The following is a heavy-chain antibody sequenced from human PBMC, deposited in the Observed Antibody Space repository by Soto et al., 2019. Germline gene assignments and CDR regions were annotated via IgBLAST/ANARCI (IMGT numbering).Heavy chain of an antibody. Sequence: KVSCKASGYTFTSYWISWVRQMPGKGLEWMGRIDPSDSYTNYSPSFQGHVTISADKSISTAYLQWSSLKASDTAMYYCASLHGMDVWGQGTTVTVSS. V-gene: IGHV5-10-1*01. J-gene: IGHJ6*02. CDR3: ASLHGMDV. CDR2: IDPSDSYT. CDR1: GYTFTSYW.